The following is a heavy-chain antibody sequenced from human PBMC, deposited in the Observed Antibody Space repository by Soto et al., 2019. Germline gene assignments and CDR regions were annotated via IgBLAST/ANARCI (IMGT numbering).Heavy chain of an antibody. V-gene: IGHV3-15*01. CDR2: IKSKTDGGTT. J-gene: IGHJ6*03. CDR3: TTVTAAEDYYSYMDV. Sequence: GGSLRLSCAASGFTFSNAWMSWVRQAPGKGLEWVGRIKSKTDGGTTDYAAPVKGRFTISRDDSKNTLYLQMNSLKTEDTAVYYGTTVTAAEDYYSYMDVWGKGTTVTVSS. CDR1: GFTFSNAW. D-gene: IGHD6-13*01.